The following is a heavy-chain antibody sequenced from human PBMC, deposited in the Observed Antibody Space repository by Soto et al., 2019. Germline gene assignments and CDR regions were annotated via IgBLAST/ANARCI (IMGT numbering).Heavy chain of an antibody. CDR3: ARHVGITMIVVVIHNWFDP. CDR2: IYYSGST. V-gene: IGHV4-39*01. J-gene: IGHJ5*02. Sequence: PSETLSLTCTVSGGSISSGDYYWSWIRQPPGKGLEWIGGIYYSGSTYYNPSLKSRVTISVDTSKTQFSMKLSSVTAADTAVYYCARHVGITMIVVVIHNWFDPWGQGTLVTVSS. CDR1: GGSISSGDYY. D-gene: IGHD3-22*01.